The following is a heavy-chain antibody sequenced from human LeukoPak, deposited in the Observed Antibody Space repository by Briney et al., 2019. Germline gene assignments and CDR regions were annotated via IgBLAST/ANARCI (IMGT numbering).Heavy chain of an antibody. CDR2: VSASGPNT. V-gene: IGHV3-23*01. CDR1: GFTFGSYA. CDR3: AKGLTATIAAAGTVFDY. J-gene: IGHJ4*02. Sequence: PGGSLRLSCAASGFTFGSYAMGWVRQAPGKGLEWVSAVSASGPNTYYADSVKGRFTVSRDNSKNTLYLQMNSLRAEDTAVYYCAKGLTATIAAAGTVFDYWGQGTLVTVSS. D-gene: IGHD6-13*01.